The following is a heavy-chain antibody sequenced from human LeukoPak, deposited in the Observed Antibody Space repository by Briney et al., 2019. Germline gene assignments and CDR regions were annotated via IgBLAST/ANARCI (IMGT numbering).Heavy chain of an antibody. D-gene: IGHD3-22*01. Sequence: SETLSLTCIVSGGSLSGYYWSWIRQPPGKGLHWIGYIFYTGSSKYNPSLKSRVTMSVDTSKNQFSLNLSSVTAADTAVYYCVRQPYSSGAYYFDYWGQGTLVTVSS. V-gene: IGHV4-59*08. CDR3: VRQPYSSGAYYFDY. CDR1: GGSLSGYY. CDR2: IFYTGSS. J-gene: IGHJ4*02.